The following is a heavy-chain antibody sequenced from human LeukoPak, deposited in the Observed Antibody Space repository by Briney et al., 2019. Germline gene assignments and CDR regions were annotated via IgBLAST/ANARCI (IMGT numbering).Heavy chain of an antibody. J-gene: IGHJ4*02. D-gene: IGHD6-13*01. V-gene: IGHV4-39*07. CDR1: GGSISSSSYY. CDR2: MYHSGNT. Sequence: SETLSLTCTVSGGSISSSSYYWGWIRQPPGKGLEWIGSMYHSGNTYYNPSLKRRLTMSVDTSKNQFSLKLSSLTAADTAVYYCARVRLAAAGPLYYFDYWGQGTLVTVSS. CDR3: ARVRLAAAGPLYYFDY.